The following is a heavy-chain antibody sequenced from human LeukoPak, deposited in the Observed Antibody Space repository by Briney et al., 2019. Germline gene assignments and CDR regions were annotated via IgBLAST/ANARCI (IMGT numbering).Heavy chain of an antibody. CDR2: ISWNSGSI. V-gene: IGHV3-9*01. J-gene: IGHJ6*02. D-gene: IGHD3-10*01. CDR3: AKDKMTRFGEPYYYYGMDV. CDR1: GFTFDDYA. Sequence: GGSLRLSCAASGFTFDDYAMHWVRQAPGKGLEWVSGISWNSGSIGYADSVKGRFTISRDNAKSSLYLQMNSLRAEDTALYYCAKDKMTRFGEPYYYYGMDVWGQGTTVTVSS.